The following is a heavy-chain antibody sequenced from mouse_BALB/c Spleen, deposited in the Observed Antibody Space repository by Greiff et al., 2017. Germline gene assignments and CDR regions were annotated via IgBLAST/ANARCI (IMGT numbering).Heavy chain of an antibody. CDR3: ARLPYGNYPAWFAY. V-gene: IGHV5-12-1*01. CDR1: GFAFSSYD. CDR2: ISSGGGST. D-gene: IGHD2-1*01. J-gene: IGHJ3*01. Sequence: EVQLVESGGGLVKPGGSLKLSCAASGFAFSSYDMSWVRQTPEKRLEWVAYISSGGGSTYYPDTVKGRFTISRDNAKKTLYLQMSSLKSEDTAMYYCARLPYGNYPAWFAYWGQGTLVTVSA.